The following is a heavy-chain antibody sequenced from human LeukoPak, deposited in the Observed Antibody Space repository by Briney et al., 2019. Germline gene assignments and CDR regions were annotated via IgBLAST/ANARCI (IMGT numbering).Heavy chain of an antibody. CDR1: GGSISSGGYY. D-gene: IGHD6-19*01. CDR3: ARVEGLAVNGFDP. V-gene: IGHV4-31*03. CDR2: IYYSGST. Sequence: SETLSLTCTVSGGSISSGGYYWSWIRQHPGKGLEWIGYIYYSGSTYYNPSLKSRVTISVDTSKNQFSQKLSSVTAADTAVYYCARVEGLAVNGFDPWGQGTLVTVSS. J-gene: IGHJ5*02.